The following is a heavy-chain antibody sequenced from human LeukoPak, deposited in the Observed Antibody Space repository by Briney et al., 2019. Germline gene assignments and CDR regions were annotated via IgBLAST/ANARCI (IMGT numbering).Heavy chain of an antibody. CDR3: ARGGTLRAAAGNDY. CDR2: IIPIFGTA. CDR1: GGTFSSYA. V-gene: IGHV1-69*01. Sequence: SVKVSCKASGGTFSSYAISWVRQAPGQGLEWMGGIIPIFGTANYAQKFQGRVTITADESTSTAYMEQSSLRSEDTAVYYCARGGTLRAAAGNDYWGQGTLVTVSS. J-gene: IGHJ4*02. D-gene: IGHD6-13*01.